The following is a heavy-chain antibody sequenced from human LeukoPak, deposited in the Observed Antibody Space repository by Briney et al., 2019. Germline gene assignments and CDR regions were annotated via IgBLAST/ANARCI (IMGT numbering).Heavy chain of an antibody. CDR3: ARALRRSYSSSWVARWFDP. J-gene: IGHJ5*02. CDR2: INHSGST. D-gene: IGHD6-13*01. V-gene: IGHV4-34*01. CDR1: GGSSSGYY. Sequence: SETLSLTCAVYGGSSSGYYWSWIRQPPGKGLEWIGEINHSGSTNYNPSLKSRVTISVDTSKNQFSLKLSSVTAADTAVYYCARALRRSYSSSWVARWFDPWGQGTLVTVSS.